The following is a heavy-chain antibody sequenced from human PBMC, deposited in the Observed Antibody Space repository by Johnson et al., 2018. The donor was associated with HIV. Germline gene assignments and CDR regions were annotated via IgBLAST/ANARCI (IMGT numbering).Heavy chain of an antibody. J-gene: IGHJ3*02. Sequence: QVQVVESGGGVVQPGRSLRLSCAASGFTFSSYGMHWVRQAPGKGLEWVATIWYDGSNKYYADSVKGRFTISRDNSKNTLYLQMNSLRAEDTAVYYCAKDMTAYYNFWSGYDQAFDIWGQGTMVTVSS. CDR3: AKDMTAYYNFWSGYDQAFDI. D-gene: IGHD3-3*01. CDR1: GFTFSSYG. V-gene: IGHV3-33*06. CDR2: IWYDGSNK.